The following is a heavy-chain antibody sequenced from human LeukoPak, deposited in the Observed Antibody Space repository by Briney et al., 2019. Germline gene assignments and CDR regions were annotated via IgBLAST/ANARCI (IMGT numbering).Heavy chain of an antibody. Sequence: GGSLRLSCAASGFTFSSYAMSWVRQAPGKGLEWVSGISGSGGSTYYADSVKGRFTISRDNSKNTLYLQMNSLRAEDTAVYYCARDQYDSSGYWFNPWGQGTLVTVSS. J-gene: IGHJ5*02. V-gene: IGHV3-23*01. CDR3: ARDQYDSSGYWFNP. D-gene: IGHD3-22*01. CDR1: GFTFSSYA. CDR2: ISGSGGST.